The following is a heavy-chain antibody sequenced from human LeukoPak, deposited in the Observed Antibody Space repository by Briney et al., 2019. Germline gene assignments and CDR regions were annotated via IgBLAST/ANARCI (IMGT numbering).Heavy chain of an antibody. CDR2: IRYDGSNK. J-gene: IGHJ6*03. CDR3: AKDAGAYGGDYYYYYYMDV. Sequence: GGSLRLSCAASGFTFSSYGMHWVRQAPGKGLEWVAFIRYDGSNKYYADSVKGRFTISRDNSKNTLYLQMNSLRAEDTAVYYCAKDAGAYGGDYYYYYYMDVWGKGTTVTVSS. CDR1: GFTFSSYG. D-gene: IGHD2-21*01. V-gene: IGHV3-30*02.